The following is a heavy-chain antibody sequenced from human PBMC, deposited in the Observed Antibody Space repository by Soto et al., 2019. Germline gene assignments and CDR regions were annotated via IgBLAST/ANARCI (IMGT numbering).Heavy chain of an antibody. V-gene: IGHV4-59*08. CDR1: GGSISSYY. D-gene: IGHD3-10*01. CDR2: IYYSGST. Sequence: PSETLSLTCTVSGGSISSYYWSWIRQPPGKGLEWIGYIYYSGSTNYNPSLKSRVTISVDTSKNQFSLKLSSVTAADTAVYYCARQVGVDTDYYGSGSYYNVIGNFDYWGQGTLVTVSS. CDR3: ARQVGVDTDYYGSGSYYNVIGNFDY. J-gene: IGHJ4*02.